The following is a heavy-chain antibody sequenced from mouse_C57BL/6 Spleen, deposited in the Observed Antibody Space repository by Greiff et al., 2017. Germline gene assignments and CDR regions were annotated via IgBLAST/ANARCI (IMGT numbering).Heavy chain of an antibody. V-gene: IGHV1-53*01. Sequence: QVQLQQPGTELVKPGASVKLSCKASGYTFTSYWMHWVKQRPGQGLEWIGNINPSNGGTNYNEKFKSKATLTVDKSSSTAFMQLSSMSSEYATVYYCTKEGFRRPFAYWGQGTLVTVSA. CDR2: INPSNGGT. CDR3: TKEGFRRPFAY. D-gene: IGHD3-3*01. J-gene: IGHJ3*01. CDR1: GYTFTSYW.